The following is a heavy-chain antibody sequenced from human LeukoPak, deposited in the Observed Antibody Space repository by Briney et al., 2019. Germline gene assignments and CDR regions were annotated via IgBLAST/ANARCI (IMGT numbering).Heavy chain of an antibody. CDR2: IRYDGSNK. Sequence: GGSLRLSCAASGFTFSSYSMNWVRQAPGKGLEWVAFIRYDGSNKYYADSVKGRFTISRDNSKNTLYLQMNSLRAEDTAVYYCASIIVVVPAAGRDAFDIWGQGTMVTVSS. D-gene: IGHD2-2*01. CDR3: ASIIVVVPAAGRDAFDI. J-gene: IGHJ3*02. V-gene: IGHV3-30*02. CDR1: GFTFSSYS.